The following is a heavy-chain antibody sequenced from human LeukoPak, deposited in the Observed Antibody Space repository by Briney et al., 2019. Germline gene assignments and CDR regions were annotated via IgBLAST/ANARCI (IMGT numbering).Heavy chain of an antibody. CDR1: GFTFSSYS. CDR2: ISSSSSYI. Sequence: RSGGSLRLSCAASGFTFSSYSMNWVRQAPGKGLEWVSSISSSSSYIYYADSVKGRFTISRDNAKNSLYLQMNSLRAEDTAVYYCARDRPPYVITIFGVVTPNNWFDPWGQGTLVTVSS. D-gene: IGHD3-3*01. V-gene: IGHV3-21*01. J-gene: IGHJ5*02. CDR3: ARDRPPYVITIFGVVTPNNWFDP.